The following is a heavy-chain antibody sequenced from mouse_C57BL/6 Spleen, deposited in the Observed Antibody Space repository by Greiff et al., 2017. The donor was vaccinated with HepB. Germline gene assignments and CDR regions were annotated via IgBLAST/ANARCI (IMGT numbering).Heavy chain of an antibody. D-gene: IGHD2-4*01. V-gene: IGHV1-81*01. CDR3: AFYDYDGPGYYFDY. CDR2: IYPRSGNT. Sequence: QVQLQQSGAELARPGASVKLSCKASGYTFTSYGISWVKQRTGQGLEWIGEIYPRSGNTYYNEKFKGKATLTADKSSSTAYMELRSLTSEDSAVYFCAFYDYDGPGYYFDYWGQGTTLTVSS. J-gene: IGHJ2*01. CDR1: GYTFTSYG.